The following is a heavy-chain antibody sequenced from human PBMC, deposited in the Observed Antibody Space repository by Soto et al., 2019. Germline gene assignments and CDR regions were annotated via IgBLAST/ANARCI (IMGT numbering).Heavy chain of an antibody. CDR1: GFTLSTAW. Sequence: GGSLRLSCAASGFTLSTAWINWVRQAPGKGLEWVGRIKSQVNGGTPDFAAPVRGRFAISRDDSRSMVYLQMNRLKTEDTAVYYCTTDSYFTSKLVRFDYWGLGTLVTVSS. CDR3: TTDSYFTSKLVRFDY. D-gene: IGHD2-21*01. V-gene: IGHV3-15*07. CDR2: IKSQVNGGTP. J-gene: IGHJ4*01.